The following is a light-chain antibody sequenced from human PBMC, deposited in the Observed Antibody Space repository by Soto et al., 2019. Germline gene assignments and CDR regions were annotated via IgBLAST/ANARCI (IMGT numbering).Light chain of an antibody. CDR3: QQYGSSPP. V-gene: IGKV3-20*01. CDR1: QSVSSSY. J-gene: IGKJ3*01. Sequence: EIVLTQSPGTLSLSPGERATLSCRASQSVSSSYLAWYQQKPGQAPRLLIYGASSRATGIPDRFSGSGSGTDFTLTISRLEPEDFAVYYWQQYGSSPPFGPGTKVDIK. CDR2: GAS.